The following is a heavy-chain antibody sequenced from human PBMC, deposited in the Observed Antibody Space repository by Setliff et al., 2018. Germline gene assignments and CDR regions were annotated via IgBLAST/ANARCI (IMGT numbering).Heavy chain of an antibody. D-gene: IGHD3-22*01. V-gene: IGHV3-7*01. CDR3: ARDGRYYERDY. CDR1: GFTFSKYW. J-gene: IGHJ4*02. CDR2: IKEDGTDQ. Sequence: GGSLRLSCAASGFTFSKYWMSWVRQAPGKGLEWVANIKEDGTDQYYVESVEGRFTVSRDNAKNSAYLQMNSLRFDDTAVYYCARDGRYYERDYWGRGTLVTVSS.